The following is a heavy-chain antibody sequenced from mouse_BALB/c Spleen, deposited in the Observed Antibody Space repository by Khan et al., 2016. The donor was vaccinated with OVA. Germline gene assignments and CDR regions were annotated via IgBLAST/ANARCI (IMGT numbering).Heavy chain of an antibody. J-gene: IGHJ3*01. D-gene: IGHD1-2*01. CDR3: ARRNYFGYTVAY. Sequence: QVQLQQSGAELARPGASVKLSCKASGYTFTDYYINWVKQRTGQGLEWLGEISPGSGDTYYNEKFKGKAILTADKSSSTAYLQSRGLSSKDSAVYFCARRNYFGYTVAYWGQGTLVTVSA. V-gene: IGHV1-77*01. CDR1: GYTFTDYY. CDR2: ISPGSGDT.